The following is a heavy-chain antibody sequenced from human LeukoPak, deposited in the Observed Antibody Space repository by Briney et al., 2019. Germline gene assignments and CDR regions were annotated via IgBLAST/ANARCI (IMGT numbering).Heavy chain of an antibody. CDR2: IYPRDGST. J-gene: IGHJ5*02. V-gene: IGHV1-46*01. D-gene: IGHD6-19*01. CDR3: AREGSYGYSSGWYEDWFDP. Sequence: ASVKVSCKASGYSFTSNYIHWVRQAPGQGLEWMGMIYPRDGSTSYAQKFQGRVTITADESMSTAYMELSSLRSEDTAVYYCAREGSYGYSSGWYEDWFDPWGQGTLVTVSS. CDR1: GYSFTSNY.